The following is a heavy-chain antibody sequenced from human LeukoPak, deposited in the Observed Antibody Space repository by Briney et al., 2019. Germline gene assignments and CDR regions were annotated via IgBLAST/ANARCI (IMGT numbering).Heavy chain of an antibody. CDR3: ASMTTVTTFDY. CDR1: GGSISSGGYS. D-gene: IGHD4-17*01. V-gene: IGHV4-30-2*01. CDR2: IYHSGST. J-gene: IGHJ4*02. Sequence: SQTLSLTCAVSGGSISSGGYSWSWIRQPLGKGLEWIGYIYHSGSTYYNPSLKSRVTISVDRSKNQFSLKLSSVTAADTAVYYCASMTTVTTFDYWGQGTLVTVSS.